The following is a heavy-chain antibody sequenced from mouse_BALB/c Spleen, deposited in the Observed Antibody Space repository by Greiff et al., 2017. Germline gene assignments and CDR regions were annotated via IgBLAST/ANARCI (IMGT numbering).Heavy chain of an antibody. CDR1: GYTFTSYW. Sequence: VQLQQSGAELAKPGASVKMSCKASGYTFTSYWMHWVKQRPGQGLEWIGYINPSTGYTEYNQKFKDKATLTADKSSSTAYMQLSSLTSEDSAVYYCARSRDYPYYFDYWGQGTTLTVSS. CDR3: ARSRDYPYYFDY. V-gene: IGHV1-7*01. CDR2: INPSTGYT. J-gene: IGHJ2*01. D-gene: IGHD2-4*01.